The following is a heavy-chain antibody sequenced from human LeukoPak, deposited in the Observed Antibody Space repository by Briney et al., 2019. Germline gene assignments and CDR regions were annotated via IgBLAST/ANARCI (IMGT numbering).Heavy chain of an antibody. Sequence: PGGSLRLSCAASGFTFRNHGMPWVRQAPGKGLEWVAIIWYDGSNKYYADSVKGRFTISRDNSKNTLYLQMNSLRAEDTAVYYCARSGGDLRLGELSLGYWGQGTLVTVSS. CDR2: IWYDGSNK. D-gene: IGHD3-16*02. CDR3: ARSGGDLRLGELSLGY. J-gene: IGHJ4*02. CDR1: GFTFRNHG. V-gene: IGHV3-33*01.